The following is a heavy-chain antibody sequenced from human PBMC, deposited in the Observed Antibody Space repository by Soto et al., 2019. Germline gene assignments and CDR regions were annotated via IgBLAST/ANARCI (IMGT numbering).Heavy chain of an antibody. CDR3: ARDKPSYYGMDV. Sequence: LSLTCTVSGGSISSGGYYWSWIRQHPGKGLEWIGYIYYSGSTYYNPSLKSRVTISVDTSKNQFSLKLSSVTAADTAVYYCARDKPSYYGMDVWGQGTTVTVSS. V-gene: IGHV4-31*03. CDR1: GGSISSGGYY. CDR2: IYYSGST. J-gene: IGHJ6*02.